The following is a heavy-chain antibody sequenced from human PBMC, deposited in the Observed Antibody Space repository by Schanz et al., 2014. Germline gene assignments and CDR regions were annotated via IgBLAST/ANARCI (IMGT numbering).Heavy chain of an antibody. V-gene: IGHV1-8*01. CDR1: GGTFSSFG. CDR2: MWPDSGKA. CDR3: ARGQRRTIGRPFGP. D-gene: IGHD6-25*01. Sequence: VQLEQSGAAVKKPGSSVKVSCKASGGTFSSFGINWVRQAIGQGPEWMVWMWPDSGKAHYAEKFQGRVAMTRDVSISTAYMELSSLASEDTAVYYCARGQRRTIGRPFGPWGQGALVTVSS. J-gene: IGHJ5*02.